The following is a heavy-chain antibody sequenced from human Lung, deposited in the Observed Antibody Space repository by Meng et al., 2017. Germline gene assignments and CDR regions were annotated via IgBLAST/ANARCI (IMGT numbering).Heavy chain of an antibody. Sequence: QVPVVQSGAEVKGPGATVTVSCKASHYTFTGYGVSWDRHAPGQGLEWMAWLGPHDGDTSHAPRFQGRVTVTADSPTATAYMELRNLRSDDTGVYYCARGTPGRRYAEYWGQGTLVTVSS. J-gene: IGHJ4*02. CDR3: ARGTPGRRYAEY. V-gene: IGHV1-18*01. D-gene: IGHD3-10*01. CDR2: LGPHDGDT. CDR1: HYTFTGYG.